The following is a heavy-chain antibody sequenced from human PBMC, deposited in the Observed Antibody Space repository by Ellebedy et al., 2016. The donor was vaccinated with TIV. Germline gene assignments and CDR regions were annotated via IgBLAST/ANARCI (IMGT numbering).Heavy chain of an antibody. CDR1: GGSFSEYH. V-gene: IGHV4-34*01. Sequence: SETLSLXXAVYGGSFSEYHWSWIRQFPGKGLEWIGEINHSGSANYSPSLKSRVTISVDTSKSQFFLKVTSVTAADTAVYFCARRGYGSGRYNWFDPWGQGTLVTVSS. D-gene: IGHD3-10*01. CDR3: ARRGYGSGRYNWFDP. J-gene: IGHJ5*02. CDR2: INHSGSA.